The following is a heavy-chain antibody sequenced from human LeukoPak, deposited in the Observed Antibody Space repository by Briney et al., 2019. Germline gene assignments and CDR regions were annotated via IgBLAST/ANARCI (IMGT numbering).Heavy chain of an antibody. CDR2: IRVSSTTI. CDR1: GFTFGSYS. Sequence: PGGSLRLSCAASGFTFGSYSMNWVRQAPGKGLEWIAYIRVSSTTIYYMDSVKGRFTISRDDANSSLHLQMENLRAGDTARYYCVRGKRNGFDFWGQGTMITVSS. J-gene: IGHJ3*01. CDR3: VRGKRNGFDF. V-gene: IGHV3-48*01. D-gene: IGHD1-1*01.